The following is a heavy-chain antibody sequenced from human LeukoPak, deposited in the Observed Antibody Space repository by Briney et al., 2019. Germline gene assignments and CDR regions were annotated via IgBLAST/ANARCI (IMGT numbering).Heavy chain of an antibody. CDR1: GFTFSSYS. CDR2: ISSSSSYI. V-gene: IGHV3-21*01. Sequence: PGGSLRLSCAASGFTFSSYSMNWVRQAPGKGLEWVSSISSSSSYIYYADSVKGRFTISRDNAKNSLYLQMNSLRAEDTAVYYCARDYSTAGYDGLVWGQGTLVTDSS. CDR3: ARDYSTAGYDGLV. D-gene: IGHD3-22*01. J-gene: IGHJ4*02.